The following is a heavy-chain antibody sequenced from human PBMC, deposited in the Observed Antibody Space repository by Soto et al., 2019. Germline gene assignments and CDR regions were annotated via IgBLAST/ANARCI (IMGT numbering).Heavy chain of an antibody. CDR3: AAPFYYDSSGYYPGPFDY. D-gene: IGHD3-22*01. CDR2: IVVGSGNT. CDR1: GFTFTSSA. Sequence: GASVKVSCKASGFTFTSSAVQWVRQARGQSHKWIRWIVVGSGNTNYAQKFQERVTITRDMSTSTAYMELSSLRSEDTALYYCAAPFYYDSSGYYPGPFDYWGQGTLVTVSS. V-gene: IGHV1-58*01. J-gene: IGHJ4*02.